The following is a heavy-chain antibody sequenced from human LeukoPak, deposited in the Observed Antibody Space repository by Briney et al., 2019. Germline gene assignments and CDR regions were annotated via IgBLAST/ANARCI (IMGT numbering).Heavy chain of an antibody. V-gene: IGHV3-74*01. D-gene: IGHD2-2*01. CDR2: IKTDGSSI. CDR3: ARDSTVVPAAPAY. Sequence: GGSLRLSCAASGFTFSSYWMHWVRHVPGKGLVWVSRIKTDGSSISYADSVKGRFTISRDNAKNTLYLQMNSLRAEDTAVYYCARDSTVVPAAPAYWGQGTLVTVSS. CDR1: GFTFSSYW. J-gene: IGHJ4*02.